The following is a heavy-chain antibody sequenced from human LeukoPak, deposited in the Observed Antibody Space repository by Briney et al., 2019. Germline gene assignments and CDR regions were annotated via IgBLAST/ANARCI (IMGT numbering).Heavy chain of an antibody. D-gene: IGHD3-10*01. V-gene: IGHV3-30*18. J-gene: IGHJ5*02. CDR1: GFTFSTYT. CDR2: ISYDGSNK. CDR3: AKPYYYGSGSTNWFDP. Sequence: GGSLRLSCAASGFTFSTYTMNWVRQAPGKGLEWVAVISYDGSNKYYADSVKGRFTISRDNSKNTLYLQMNSLRAEDTAVYYCAKPYYYGSGSTNWFDPWGQGTLVTVSS.